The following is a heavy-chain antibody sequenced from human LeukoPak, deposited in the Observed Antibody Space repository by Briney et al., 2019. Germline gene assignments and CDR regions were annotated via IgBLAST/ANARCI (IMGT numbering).Heavy chain of an antibody. CDR1: GYSISSGYY. Sequence: PSETLSLTCTVSGYSISSGYYWGWIRQPPGKGLEWIGSIYRSGSTYYNPSLKSRVTISVDTSKNQFSLKLSSVTAADTAVYYCAGGKTPNCSGGSCSPNYYYYYMDVWGKGTTVTVSS. J-gene: IGHJ6*03. CDR2: IYRSGST. CDR3: AGGKTPNCSGGSCSPNYYYYYMDV. V-gene: IGHV4-38-2*02. D-gene: IGHD2-15*01.